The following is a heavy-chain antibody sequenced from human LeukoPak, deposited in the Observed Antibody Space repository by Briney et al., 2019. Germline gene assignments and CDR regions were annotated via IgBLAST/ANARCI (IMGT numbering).Heavy chain of an antibody. V-gene: IGHV4-34*01. CDR2: INHSGST. CDR1: GGSFSGYY. Sequence: SETLSLTCAVSGGSFSGYYWSWIRQPPGKGLEWIGEINHSGSTNYNPSPKSRVTISVDTSKNQFSLKLSSVTAADTAVYYCAREKSNYDSSGYRPFDYWGQGTLVTVSS. D-gene: IGHD3-22*01. J-gene: IGHJ4*02. CDR3: AREKSNYDSSGYRPFDY.